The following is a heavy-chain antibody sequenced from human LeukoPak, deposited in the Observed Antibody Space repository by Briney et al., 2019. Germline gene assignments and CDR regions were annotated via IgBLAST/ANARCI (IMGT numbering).Heavy chain of an antibody. J-gene: IGHJ4*02. CDR2: MNPNSGNT. V-gene: IGHV1-8*01. CDR1: GYTFTSYG. Sequence: ASVKVSCKASGYTFTSYGINWVRQATGQGLEWMGWMNPNSGNTGYAQKFQGRVTMTRDTSITTAYMELTSLSSDDTAVYYCAREPSLHSSSSYNYWGQGTLVTVSS. D-gene: IGHD6-6*01. CDR3: AREPSLHSSSSYNY.